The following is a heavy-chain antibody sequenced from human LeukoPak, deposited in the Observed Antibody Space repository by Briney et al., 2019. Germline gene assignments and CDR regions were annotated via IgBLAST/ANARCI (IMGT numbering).Heavy chain of an antibody. CDR1: GGSISSGGYS. D-gene: IGHD5-12*01. V-gene: IGHV4-30-2*01. Sequence: SETLSLTCAVSGGSISSGGYSWSWIRQPPGKGLEWIGYIYHSGSTYYNPSLKSRVTISVDRSKNQFSLKLSSVTAADTAVHYCARYVDIVATTHFDYWGQGTLVTVSS. CDR2: IYHSGST. CDR3: ARYVDIVATTHFDY. J-gene: IGHJ4*02.